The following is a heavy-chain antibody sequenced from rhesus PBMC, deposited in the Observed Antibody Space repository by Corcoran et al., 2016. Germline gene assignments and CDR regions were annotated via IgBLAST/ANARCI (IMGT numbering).Heavy chain of an antibody. D-gene: IGHD4-29*01. Sequence: QVQLQESGPGLVKPSETLSLTCAGSGASTRSYWWRWNGKPPGKGLEWIGVINGNSGSTYYNPSLKSRVTISKDASKNQFSLKLSSVTAADTAVYYCARDQLAGNYWGQGVLVTVSS. CDR1: GASTRSYW. V-gene: IGHV4-80*01. CDR2: INGNSGST. J-gene: IGHJ4*01. CDR3: ARDQLAGNY.